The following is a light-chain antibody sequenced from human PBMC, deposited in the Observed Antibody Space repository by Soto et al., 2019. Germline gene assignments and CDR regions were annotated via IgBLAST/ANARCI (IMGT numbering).Light chain of an antibody. CDR1: QDITNY. V-gene: IGKV1-33*01. J-gene: IGKJ3*01. Sequence: DIPMTQSPSSLSASVGDRVTITCQASQDITNYLDWYQQKPGKAPNLLIYDASNLETGVPSRFSGSGSGTHFTITISCLQPEDIATYYCQQYDTLRVTFGPGTKVDIK. CDR2: DAS. CDR3: QQYDTLRVT.